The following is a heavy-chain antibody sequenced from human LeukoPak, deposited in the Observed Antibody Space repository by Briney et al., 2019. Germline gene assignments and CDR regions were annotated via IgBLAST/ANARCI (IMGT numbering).Heavy chain of an antibody. Sequence: SETLSLTCAVYGVSFSGYYWNWIRQPPGKGLEWLGEVNHSGSTNYNPSLKSRVTISVDTSKNQFSLKLSSVTAADTAVYYCAREWQYQFDYWGQGSLVTVSS. CDR1: GVSFSGYY. CDR2: VNHSGST. D-gene: IGHD2-8*01. J-gene: IGHJ4*02. V-gene: IGHV4-34*01. CDR3: AREWQYQFDY.